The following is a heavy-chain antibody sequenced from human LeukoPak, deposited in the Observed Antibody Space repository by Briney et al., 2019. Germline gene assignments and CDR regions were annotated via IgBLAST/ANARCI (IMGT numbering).Heavy chain of an antibody. CDR3: AKDIPGGYGYSYGRAFDY. D-gene: IGHD5-18*01. CDR1: GFTFDDYA. V-gene: IGHV3-9*01. Sequence: PGGSLRLSCAASGFTFDDYAMHWVRQAPGKGLEWVSGISWNSGSIGYADSVKGRFTISRDNAKNSLYLQMNSLRAEDTALYYCAKDIPGGYGYSYGRAFDYWGQGTLATVPS. J-gene: IGHJ4*02. CDR2: ISWNSGSI.